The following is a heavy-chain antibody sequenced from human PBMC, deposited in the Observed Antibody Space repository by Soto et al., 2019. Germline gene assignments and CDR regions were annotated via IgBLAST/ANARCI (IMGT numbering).Heavy chain of an antibody. J-gene: IGHJ6*02. CDR1: GFTFSVYA. CDR2: VTANGVST. V-gene: IGHV3-23*01. D-gene: IGHD2-21*02. Sequence: EVQLLESGGGFVQPGGSLRLSCAATGFTFSVYAMTWVRQAPGKGLEWVSAVTANGVSTYSADSVKGRFTISRDNSTNTLFLQMNSLRAEDTAVYYCASLGVGDWANYYYYYGMDVWGQGTTVTVSS. CDR3: ASLGVGDWANYYYYYGMDV.